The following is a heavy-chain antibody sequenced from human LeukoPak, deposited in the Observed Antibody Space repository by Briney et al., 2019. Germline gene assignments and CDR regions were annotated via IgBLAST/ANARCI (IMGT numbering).Heavy chain of an antibody. CDR1: GFSFSNSG. CDR3: ARDVALSTYHFDSSGLLDC. Sequence: PGGSLRLSCAASGFSFSNSGMHWVRQAPGKGLEWVAGIWFGEGSQYYADSVKGRFIISRDNSKNTLFLEMNSLRAEDTAVYYCARDVALSTYHFDSSGLLDCWGQGTLVTVSS. D-gene: IGHD3-22*01. J-gene: IGHJ4*02. V-gene: IGHV3-33*08. CDR2: IWFGEGSQ.